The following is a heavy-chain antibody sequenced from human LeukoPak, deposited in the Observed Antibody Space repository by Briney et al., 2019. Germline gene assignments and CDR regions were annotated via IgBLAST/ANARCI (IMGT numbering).Heavy chain of an antibody. CDR3: TRETSSRYFDF. CDR2: MNPNSGRT. J-gene: IGHJ4*02. CDR1: GYTLTSYD. Sequence: ASVKVSCKASGYTLTSYDINWVRQATGQGLEWMGWMNPNSGRTGYAQKFRDRISITRNTSISTAYMELSGLTSEDTGVYYCTRETSSRYFDFWGQGTLVTVSS. V-gene: IGHV1-8*01.